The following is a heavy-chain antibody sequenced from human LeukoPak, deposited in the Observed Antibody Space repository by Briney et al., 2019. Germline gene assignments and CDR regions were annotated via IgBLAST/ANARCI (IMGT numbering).Heavy chain of an antibody. V-gene: IGHV3-74*01. CDR1: GFTFNSYW. CDR3: VRAGEGYKGGFDY. J-gene: IGHJ4*02. Sequence: GGSLGLSCAASGFTFNSYWMHWVRQAPGKGLVWVSRISGDGSSTTYADSVKGRFTISRDNAKNTLYLQMSSLRAEDTAVYYCVRAGEGYKGGFDYWGQGTLVTVSS. CDR2: ISGDGSST. D-gene: IGHD5-24*01.